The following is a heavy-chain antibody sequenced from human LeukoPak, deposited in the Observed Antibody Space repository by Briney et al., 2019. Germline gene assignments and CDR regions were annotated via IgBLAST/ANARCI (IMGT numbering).Heavy chain of an antibody. D-gene: IGHD3-10*01. CDR2: ISYDGSNK. J-gene: IGHJ4*02. CDR1: GFTFSSYA. V-gene: IGHV3-30*04. Sequence: PGRSLRLSCAASGFTFSSYAMHWVRQAPGKGLEWVAVISYDGSNKYYADSVKGRFTISRDNSKNTLYLQMNSLRVEGTAVYYCARELAASVRGIFDYWGQGTLVTVSS. CDR3: ARELAASVRGIFDY.